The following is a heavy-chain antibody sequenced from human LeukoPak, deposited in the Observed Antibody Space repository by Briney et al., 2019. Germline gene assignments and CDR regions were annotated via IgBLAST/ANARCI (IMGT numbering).Heavy chain of an antibody. V-gene: IGHV4-34*01. D-gene: IGHD3-16*01. CDR3: ARGWGGYNDY. J-gene: IGHJ4*02. Sequence: SETLSLTCAVYGGSFSGYYWSWIRQPPGKGLEWIGEINHSGSTNYNPSLKSRVIISVDTSKNQFSLKLSSVTAADTAVYYCARGWGGYNDYWGQGTLVTVSS. CDR2: INHSGST. CDR1: GGSFSGYY.